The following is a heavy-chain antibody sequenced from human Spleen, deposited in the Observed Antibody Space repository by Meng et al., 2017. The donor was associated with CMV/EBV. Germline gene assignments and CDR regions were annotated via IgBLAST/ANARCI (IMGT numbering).Heavy chain of an antibody. CDR2: INSDSGGT. CDR1: GYTFSDHY. Sequence: ASVKVSCKASGYTFSDHYIHWVRQAPGQGLEWMGWINSDSGGTNYAQKFQGRVTMTSDTSITTVYMELSRLRSDDTAVYYCARDGVAHDAFDIWGQGTMVTVSS. D-gene: IGHD3-3*01. CDR3: ARDGVAHDAFDI. J-gene: IGHJ3*02. V-gene: IGHV1-2*02.